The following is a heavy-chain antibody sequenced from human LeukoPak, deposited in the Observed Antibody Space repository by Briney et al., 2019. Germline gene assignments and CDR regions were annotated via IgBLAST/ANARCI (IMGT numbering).Heavy chain of an antibody. D-gene: IGHD5-12*01. V-gene: IGHV1-18*01. CDR3: ARDYSGYDGFDY. CDR1: GYTFTSYG. J-gene: IGHJ4*02. Sequence: ASVKVSCKASGYTFTSYGISWVRQAPGQGLEWLGWISVYNVNTNYAQKLQGRVTMTTDTSTSTVYMELRSLGSDDTAVYYCARDYSGYDGFDYWGQGTLVTVSS. CDR2: ISVYNVNT.